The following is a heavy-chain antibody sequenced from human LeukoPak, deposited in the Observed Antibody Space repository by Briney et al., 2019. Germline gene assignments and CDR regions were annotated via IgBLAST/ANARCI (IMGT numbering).Heavy chain of an antibody. V-gene: IGHV3-23*01. CDR2: ISGSGDGT. Sequence: GGSLRLSCAASGFTFRSYGMSWVRQAPGKGLEWASAISGSGDGTNYADSVKGRFTISRDNSKNTLYLQMNSLRAEDTAVYYCARDLIAVAGHYGMDVWGQGTTVTVSS. CDR3: ARDLIAVAGHYGMDV. CDR1: GFTFRSYG. D-gene: IGHD6-19*01. J-gene: IGHJ6*02.